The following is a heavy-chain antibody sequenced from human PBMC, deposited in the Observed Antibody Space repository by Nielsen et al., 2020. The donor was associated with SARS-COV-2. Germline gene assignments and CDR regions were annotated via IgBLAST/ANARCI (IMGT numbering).Heavy chain of an antibody. CDR1: RGSISSSSYY. J-gene: IGHJ4*02. CDR3: ARLVRGAGRYFDY. V-gene: IGHV4-39*01. Sequence: SETLSLTCTVSRGSISSSSYYWGWIRQPPGKGLEWIGSIYYSGSTYYNPSLKSRVTISVDTSKNQFSLKLSSVTAADTAVYYCARLVRGAGRYFDYWGQGTLVTVSS. CDR2: IYYSGST. D-gene: IGHD2-21*01.